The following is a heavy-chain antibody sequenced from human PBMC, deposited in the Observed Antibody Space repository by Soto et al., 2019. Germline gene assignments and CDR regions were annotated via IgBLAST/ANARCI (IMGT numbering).Heavy chain of an antibody. CDR2: INPNSGGT. CDR3: AMGGGGYCSGGSCYDFSAFEI. D-gene: IGHD2-15*01. CDR1: GYTFTGYY. Sequence: GASVKVSCKASGYTFTGYYMHWVRQAPGQGLEWMGWINPNSGGTNYAQKFQGWVTMTRDTSISTAYMELSRLRSDDTAVYYCAMGGGGYCSGGSCYDFSAFEIWGQGTMVTVSS. V-gene: IGHV1-2*04. J-gene: IGHJ3*02.